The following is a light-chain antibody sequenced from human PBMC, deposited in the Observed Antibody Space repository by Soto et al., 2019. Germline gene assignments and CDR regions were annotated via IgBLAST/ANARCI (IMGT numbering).Light chain of an antibody. V-gene: IGKV3-20*01. CDR1: QSVSSSY. J-gene: IGKJ5*01. CDR2: RAS. CDR3: QQYGSSPL. Sequence: EIVLTQSPGTLSSSPGERATLSCLASQSVSSSYLAWYQQKPGQAPRLLIYRASTRATGVPARFSGSGSGTDFTLTISRLEPEDFAVYYCQQYGSSPLFGQGTRLEIK.